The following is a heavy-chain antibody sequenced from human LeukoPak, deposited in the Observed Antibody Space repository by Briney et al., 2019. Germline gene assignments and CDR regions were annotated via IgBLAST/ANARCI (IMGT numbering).Heavy chain of an antibody. CDR2: IYPGESDT. V-gene: IGHV5-51*01. J-gene: IGHJ6*03. Sequence: GESLKISCKGSGCIFTSYWIGWVRQMPGKGLEWMGIIYPGESDTRYSPSFQGQVTISDDKSISTAYLQWSSLKASDPAMYYCARMYSSSWWGYYYYYYMEVWGKGTTVTVSS. CDR1: GCIFTSYW. D-gene: IGHD6-13*01. CDR3: ARMYSSSWWGYYYYYYMEV.